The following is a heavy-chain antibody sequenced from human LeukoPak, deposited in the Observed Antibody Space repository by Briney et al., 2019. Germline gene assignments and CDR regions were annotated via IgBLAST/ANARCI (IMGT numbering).Heavy chain of an antibody. D-gene: IGHD5-12*01. J-gene: IGHJ3*02. Sequence: GGSLRLSCAASGFTFSSYAMSWVRQAPGKGLEWVSAISGSGGSTYYADSVKGRFTISRDNSKNTLYLQMNSPRAEDTAVYYCARHRGIVATNDAFDIWGQGTMVTVSS. V-gene: IGHV3-23*01. CDR1: GFTFSSYA. CDR2: ISGSGGST. CDR3: ARHRGIVATNDAFDI.